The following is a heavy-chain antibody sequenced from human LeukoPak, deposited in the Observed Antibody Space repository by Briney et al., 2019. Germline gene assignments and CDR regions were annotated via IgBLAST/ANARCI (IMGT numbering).Heavy chain of an antibody. Sequence: SETLSLTCTVSGGSISSSSYYWGWIRQPPGKGLEWIGSIYYSGSTYYNPSLKIRVTISVDTSKNQFSLKLSSVTAADTAVYYCARHFVPAATTDAFDIWGQGTMVTVSS. J-gene: IGHJ3*02. CDR2: IYYSGST. CDR1: GGSISSSSYY. D-gene: IGHD2-2*01. V-gene: IGHV4-39*01. CDR3: ARHFVPAATTDAFDI.